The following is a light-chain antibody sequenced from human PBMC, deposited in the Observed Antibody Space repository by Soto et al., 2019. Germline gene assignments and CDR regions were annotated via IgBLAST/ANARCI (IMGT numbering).Light chain of an antibody. Sequence: QSALTQPASVSGSPGQSIPISCTGTSSDVGGYNYVSWYQQHPGQAPKLMIYEVSKRPSGVPDRFSGSKSGNTASLTVSGLQAEDEADYYCNSYAGSNNWVFGGGTKLTVL. CDR3: NSYAGSNNWV. V-gene: IGLV2-8*01. CDR2: EVS. J-gene: IGLJ3*02. CDR1: SSDVGGYNY.